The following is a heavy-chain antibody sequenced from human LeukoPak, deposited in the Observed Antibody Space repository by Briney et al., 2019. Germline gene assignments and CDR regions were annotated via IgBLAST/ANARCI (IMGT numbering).Heavy chain of an antibody. CDR3: AKDFDVFAFDY. CDR1: GFTVSSNY. D-gene: IGHD3-9*01. Sequence: GGSLRLSCAASGFTVSSNYMSWVRQAPGKGLEWVSVIYSGGSTYYADSVKGRFTISRDNSRNTLYLQMNSLRAEDTAVYYCAKDFDVFAFDYWGQGTLVTVSS. J-gene: IGHJ4*02. CDR2: IYSGGST. V-gene: IGHV3-66*02.